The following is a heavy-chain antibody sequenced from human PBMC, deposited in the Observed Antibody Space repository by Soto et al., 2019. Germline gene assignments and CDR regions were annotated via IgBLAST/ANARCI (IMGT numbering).Heavy chain of an antibody. Sequence: PGGSLRLSCAAPGFTFGTYAMNWVRQAPGKGLEWVSGISGSGGSTYCSDSVKGRFTISRDNSKNTLYLQMNSLRADDTAVYYCAKDRSVDTRDWFDPWGQGTLVTVSS. V-gene: IGHV3-23*01. CDR3: AKDRSVDTRDWFDP. CDR2: ISGSGGST. CDR1: GFTFGTYA. J-gene: IGHJ5*02. D-gene: IGHD5-18*01.